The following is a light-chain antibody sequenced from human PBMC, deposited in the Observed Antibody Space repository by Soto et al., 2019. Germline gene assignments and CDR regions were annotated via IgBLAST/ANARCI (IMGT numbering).Light chain of an antibody. CDR2: KAS. CDR1: QTISSW. CDR3: QHYNSYSEA. V-gene: IGKV1-5*03. J-gene: IGKJ1*01. Sequence: IQMTQSPSTLSGSVGDRVTITCLASQTISSWLAWYQQKPGKAPKLLIYKASTLKSGVPSRFSGSGSGTEFTLTISSLQPDDFATYYCQHYNSYSEACGQGNKG.